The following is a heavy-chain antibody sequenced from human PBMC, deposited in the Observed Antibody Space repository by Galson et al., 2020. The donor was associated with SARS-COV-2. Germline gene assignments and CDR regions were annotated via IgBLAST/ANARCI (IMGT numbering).Heavy chain of an antibody. Sequence: SQTLSLTCTVSGGSISSSSYYWGWIRQPPGKGLEWIGSIYYSGSTYYNPSLKSRVTISVDTSKNQFSLKLSSVTAADTAVYYCARHIAVAVYYYGMDVWGQGTTVTVSS. CDR3: ARHIAVAVYYYGMDV. CDR1: GGSISSSSYY. J-gene: IGHJ6*02. CDR2: IYYSGST. D-gene: IGHD6-19*01. V-gene: IGHV4-39*01.